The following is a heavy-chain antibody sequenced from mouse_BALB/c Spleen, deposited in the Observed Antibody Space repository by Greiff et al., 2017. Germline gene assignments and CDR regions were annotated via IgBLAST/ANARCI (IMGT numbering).Heavy chain of an antibody. CDR1: GFSLTSYG. Sequence: VQLVESGPSLVQPSQSLSITCTVSGFSLTSYGVHWVRQSPGKGLEWLGVIWRGGSTDYNAAFMSRLSITKDNSKSQVFFKMNSLQADDTAIYYCATYDYDSYYAMDYWGQGTSVTVSS. CDR3: ATYDYDSYYAMDY. J-gene: IGHJ4*01. V-gene: IGHV2-5-1*01. CDR2: IWRGGST. D-gene: IGHD2-4*01.